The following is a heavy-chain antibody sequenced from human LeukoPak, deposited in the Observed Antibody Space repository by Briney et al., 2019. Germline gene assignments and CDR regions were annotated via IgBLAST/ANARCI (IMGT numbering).Heavy chain of an antibody. CDR2: IYYSGST. CDR3: ARVRMIAAFRPADYFDY. D-gene: IGHD6-25*01. V-gene: IGHV4-59*01. Sequence: SETLSLTCTVSGGSISSYYWSWIRQPPGKGLEWIGNIYYSGSTNYNPSLKSRVTISVDTSKNQFSLTLSSVTAADTAVYYCARVRMIAAFRPADYFDYWGQGTLVTVSS. CDR1: GGSISSYY. J-gene: IGHJ4*02.